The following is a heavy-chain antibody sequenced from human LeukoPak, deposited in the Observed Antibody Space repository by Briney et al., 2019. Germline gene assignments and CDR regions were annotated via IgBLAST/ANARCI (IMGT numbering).Heavy chain of an antibody. V-gene: IGHV3-48*02. CDR2: ISSSSSIR. CDR1: ELTFSSYS. Sequence: PGGSLRLSCAASELTFSSYSMNWVRQAPGKGLEWVSYISSSSSIRYYADSVKGRFTISRDNAKNSLYLQMNSLRDEDTAVYYCARDVLRFLEWLGMDVWGQGTTVTVSS. D-gene: IGHD3-3*01. CDR3: ARDVLRFLEWLGMDV. J-gene: IGHJ6*02.